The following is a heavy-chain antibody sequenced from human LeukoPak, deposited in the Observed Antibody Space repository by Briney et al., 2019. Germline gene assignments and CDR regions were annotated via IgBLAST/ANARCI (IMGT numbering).Heavy chain of an antibody. J-gene: IGHJ5*02. D-gene: IGHD3-22*01. V-gene: IGHV1-18*01. Sequence: GASVKVSCKASGYTFTSYGIIWVRQAPGQGLEWMGWISAYNGNTNYAQKLQGRVTITTDTSTRTAYMALRSLRSDDPAVYYCARLGGYYSDWFDPWGQGTLVTVSS. CDR2: ISAYNGNT. CDR1: GYTFTSYG. CDR3: ARLGGYYSDWFDP.